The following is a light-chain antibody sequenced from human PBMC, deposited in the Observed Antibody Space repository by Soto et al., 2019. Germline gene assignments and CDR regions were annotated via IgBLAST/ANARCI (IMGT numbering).Light chain of an antibody. CDR2: DAS. CDR3: QQYNGYSPIT. CDR1: QSISSW. J-gene: IGKJ4*01. Sequence: DIQMTQSPSTLSASVGDRVTITCRASQSISSWLAWYQQKPGKAPKLLIYDASSLESGVPSRFSGSGSGTEFTLTISSLQPDDFATYYCQQYNGYSPITFGGGTKVEIK. V-gene: IGKV1-5*01.